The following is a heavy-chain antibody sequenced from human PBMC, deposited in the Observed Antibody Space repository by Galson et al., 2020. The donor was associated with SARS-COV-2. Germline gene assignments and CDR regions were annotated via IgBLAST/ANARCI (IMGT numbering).Heavy chain of an antibody. CDR1: GFTFSSYA. Sequence: QLGESLKISCAASGFTFSSYAMHWVRQAPGKGLEWVAVISYDGSNKYYADSVKGRFTISRDNSKNTLYLQMNSLRAEDTAVYYCASGSGSYQSPFDYWGQGTLVTVSS. D-gene: IGHD1-26*01. J-gene: IGHJ4*02. CDR3: ASGSGSYQSPFDY. CDR2: ISYDGSNK. V-gene: IGHV3-30*04.